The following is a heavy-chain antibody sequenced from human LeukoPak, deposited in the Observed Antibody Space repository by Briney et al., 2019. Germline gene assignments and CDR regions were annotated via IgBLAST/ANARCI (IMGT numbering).Heavy chain of an antibody. V-gene: IGHV4-30-4*08. CDR3: ARGWDAFDI. D-gene: IGHD5-24*01. CDR2: IYYSGST. J-gene: IGHJ3*02. Sequence: PSETLSLTCTVSDGSISSGDYYWSWIRQPPGKGLEWIGYIYYSGSTYYNPSLKSRVTISVDTSRNQFSLKLSSVTAADTAVYYCARGWDAFDIWGQGTMVTVSS. CDR1: DGSISSGDYY.